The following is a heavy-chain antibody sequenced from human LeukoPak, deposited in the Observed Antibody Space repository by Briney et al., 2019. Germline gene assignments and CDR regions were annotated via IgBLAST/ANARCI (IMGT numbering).Heavy chain of an antibody. V-gene: IGHV3-74*01. CDR3: AREWSIAGFYDY. D-gene: IGHD6-6*01. Sequence: PGGSLRLPCAASGFTFSSYWMHWVRQAPGKGLVWVSRINSDGSSTSYADSVKGRFTISRDNAKNTLYLQMNSLRAEDTAVYYCAREWSIAGFYDYWGQGTLVTVSS. J-gene: IGHJ4*02. CDR1: GFTFSSYW. CDR2: INSDGSST.